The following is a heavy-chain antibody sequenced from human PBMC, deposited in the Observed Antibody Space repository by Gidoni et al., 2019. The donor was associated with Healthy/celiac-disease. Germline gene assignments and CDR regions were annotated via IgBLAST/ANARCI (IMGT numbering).Heavy chain of an antibody. J-gene: IGHJ6*02. D-gene: IGHD1-20*01. CDR2: FDPEDGET. Sequence: QVQLVQSGAEVTKPGASVKVSCKVSGYTLTELSIHWVRQAPGKGLEWMGGFDPEDGETIYAQKFQGRVTMTEDTSTDTAYMELSSLRSEDTAVYYCATVVGAITGTPRNFHYYYGMDVWGQGTTVTVSS. CDR3: ATVVGAITGTPRNFHYYYGMDV. CDR1: GYTLTELS. V-gene: IGHV1-24*01.